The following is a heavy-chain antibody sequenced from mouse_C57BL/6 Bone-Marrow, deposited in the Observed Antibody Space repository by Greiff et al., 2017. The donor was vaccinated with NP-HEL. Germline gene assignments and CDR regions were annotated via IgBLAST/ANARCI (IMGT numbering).Heavy chain of an antibody. CDR2: IWSDGST. Sequence: VKLQESGPGLVAPSQSLSITCTVSGFSLTSYGVHWVRQPPGKGLEWLVVIWSDGSTTYNSALKSRLSISKDNSKSQVFLKMNSLQTDDTAMYYCARHGDGSSYYAMDYWGQGTSVTVSS. V-gene: IGHV2-6-1*01. D-gene: IGHD1-1*01. J-gene: IGHJ4*01. CDR3: ARHGDGSSYYAMDY. CDR1: GFSLTSYG.